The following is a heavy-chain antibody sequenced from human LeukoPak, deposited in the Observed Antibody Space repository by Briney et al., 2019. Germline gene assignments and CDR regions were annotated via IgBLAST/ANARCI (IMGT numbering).Heavy chain of an antibody. CDR1: GDSVSSTSVA. V-gene: IGHV6-1*01. CDR2: TYYRSKWYS. J-gene: IGHJ4*02. Sequence: SQTLSLTCAISGDSVSSTSVAWNWIRRSPSRGLEWLGRTYYRSKWYSDYAVSVRGRITVNPDTSTNQFSLQLNSVTPEDTAVYYCARYTFSWFFDSWGLGTLVTVSS. D-gene: IGHD6-13*01. CDR3: ARYTFSWFFDS.